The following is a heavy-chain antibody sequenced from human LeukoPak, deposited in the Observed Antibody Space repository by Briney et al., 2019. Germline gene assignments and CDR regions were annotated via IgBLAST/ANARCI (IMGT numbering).Heavy chain of an antibody. Sequence: GGSLRLSCEVSGITFNTYAMSWFRQAPGRGLNWVSGISGGGNTTYYTDSVKGRFAIYRDNSRNTLYLQMNSLRAEDTAVYFRAKGWATVPNDYWGQGTLVTVSS. D-gene: IGHD4-17*01. CDR3: AKGWATVPNDY. CDR2: ISGGGNTT. J-gene: IGHJ4*02. V-gene: IGHV3-23*01. CDR1: GITFNTYA.